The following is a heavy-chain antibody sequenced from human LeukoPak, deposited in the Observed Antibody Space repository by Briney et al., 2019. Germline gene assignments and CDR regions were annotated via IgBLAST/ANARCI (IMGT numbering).Heavy chain of an antibody. J-gene: IGHJ3*02. Sequence: PSETLSLTCTVSGGSIGSYSWNWIRQSPGTGLEWIGYVYYSGSTMYNPSLRSRVTISVDTSKNQFSLKLSSVTAADTAVYYCARLKARDAFDIWGQATMVTVSS. V-gene: IGHV4-59*08. CDR3: ARLKARDAFDI. CDR1: GGSIGSYS. CDR2: VYYSGST.